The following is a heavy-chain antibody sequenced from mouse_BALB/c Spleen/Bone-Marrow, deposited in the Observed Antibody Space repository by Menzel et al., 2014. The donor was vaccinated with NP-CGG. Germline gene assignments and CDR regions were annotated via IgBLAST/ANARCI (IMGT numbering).Heavy chain of an antibody. V-gene: IGHV2-2*02. CDR2: IWSGGST. CDR3: ARTYYGYDYAMDY. D-gene: IGHD2-9*01. J-gene: IGHJ4*01. Sequence: QVQLQHPGPGLVQPSQSLSITCTVSGFSLTSYGVHWVRQSPGKGLEWLGVIWSGGSTDYNAAFISRLSISKDNSKGQVFFKMNSLQANDTAIYYCARTYYGYDYAMDYWGQGTSVTVSS. CDR1: GFSLTSYG.